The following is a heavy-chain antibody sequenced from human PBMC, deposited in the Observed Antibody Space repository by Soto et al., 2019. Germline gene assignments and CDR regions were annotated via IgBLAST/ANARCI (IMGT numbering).Heavy chain of an antibody. CDR3: AKDRYDILTGYPIQYGMDV. Sequence: GGSLRLSCAASGFTFSSYAMSWVRQAPGKGLEWVSSFSGSGDNIDYADSVKGRFTISRDNSKNTLYMQMNSLRAEDTAVYYCAKDRYDILTGYPIQYGMDVWGQGTTVTVSS. V-gene: IGHV3-23*01. D-gene: IGHD3-9*01. CDR2: FSGSGDNI. CDR1: GFTFSSYA. J-gene: IGHJ6*02.